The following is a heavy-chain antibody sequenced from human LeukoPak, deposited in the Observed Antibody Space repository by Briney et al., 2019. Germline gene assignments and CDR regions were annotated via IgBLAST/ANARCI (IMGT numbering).Heavy chain of an antibody. Sequence: SQTLSLTCAVSSGSISSGGYSWSWIRQPPGKGLEWIGYIYHSGSTYYNPSLKSRVTISVDRSKNQLSLKLSSVTAADTAVYYCARGNSGDFYWYFDLWGRGTLVTVSS. J-gene: IGHJ2*01. V-gene: IGHV4-30-2*01. CDR2: IYHSGST. CDR1: SGSISSGGYS. CDR3: ARGNSGDFYWYFDL. D-gene: IGHD4-23*01.